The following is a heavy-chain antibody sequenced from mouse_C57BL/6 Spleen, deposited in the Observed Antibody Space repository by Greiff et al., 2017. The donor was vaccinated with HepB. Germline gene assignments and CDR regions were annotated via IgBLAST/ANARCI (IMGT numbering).Heavy chain of an antibody. CDR1: GYTFTSYW. V-gene: IGHV1-64*01. CDR2: IHPNSGNT. D-gene: IGHD4-1*02. Sequence: QVQLQQPGAELVKPGASVKLSCKASGYTFTSYWMHWVKQRPGQGLEWIGMIHPNSGNTNYNEKFKSKATLTVDKSSSTAYMQLSSLTSEDSAVYYCASQLGNEYFDDWGKGTTLTVSS. J-gene: IGHJ2*01. CDR3: ASQLGNEYFDD.